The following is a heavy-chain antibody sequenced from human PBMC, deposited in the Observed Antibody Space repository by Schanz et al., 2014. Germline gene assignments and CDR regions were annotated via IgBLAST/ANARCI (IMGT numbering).Heavy chain of an antibody. CDR2: ISYDGSNK. CDR3: TTGGRRGYSHYFYGMDV. V-gene: IGHV3-30*03. Sequence: QMQLVESGGGVVQPGRSLRLSCAASGFTFSSYGMHWVRQSPGKGLEWVALISYDGSNKYYADSVKGRFTISRDSSKNTLYLQMNSLKTEDTAVYYCTTGGRRGYSHYFYGMDVWGQGTTVTVSS. D-gene: IGHD5-18*01. J-gene: IGHJ6*02. CDR1: GFTFSSYG.